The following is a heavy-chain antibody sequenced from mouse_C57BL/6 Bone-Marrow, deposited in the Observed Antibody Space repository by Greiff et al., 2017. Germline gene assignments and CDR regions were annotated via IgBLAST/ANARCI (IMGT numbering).Heavy chain of an antibody. CDR1: GFTFSSYT. CDR3: ARQRYYSDWDFDV. V-gene: IGHV5-9*01. J-gene: IGHJ1*03. D-gene: IGHD1-1*01. Sequence: EVQLVESGGGLVKPGGSLKLSCAASGFTFSSYTMSWVRQTPGKRLEWVATISGGGGNTSYPDSVKGRFPISRDNAKNSLYLQMSSLGSEDSALYYWARQRYYSDWDFDVWGTGTTVTVSS. CDR2: ISGGGGNT.